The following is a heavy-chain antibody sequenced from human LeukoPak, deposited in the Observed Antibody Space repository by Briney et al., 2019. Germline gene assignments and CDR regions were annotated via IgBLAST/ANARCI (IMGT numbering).Heavy chain of an antibody. CDR3: ARERRGDYVDY. CDR2: IYYSWST. J-gene: IGHJ4*02. Sequence: SETLSLTCNVSGGSISSYYWSWIRQPPGKGLEWIGYIYYSWSTNYNPSLKSRVTISVDTSKNQFSLKLSSVTAADTAVYYCARERRGDYVDYWGQGTLVTVSS. CDR1: GGSISSYY. V-gene: IGHV4-59*01.